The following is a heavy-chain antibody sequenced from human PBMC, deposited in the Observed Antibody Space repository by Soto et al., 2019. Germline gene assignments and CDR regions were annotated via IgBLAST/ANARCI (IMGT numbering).Heavy chain of an antibody. Sequence: QVQLVQSGAEVKKPGASVKVSCKASGYTFINYAIHWVRQAPGQRLEWMGWINTGNGNTRYSQKFQGRVTFTRYPSASTAYMELSSLRSEDTDIYYWARGGEYSSSPADYWGQGTLVTLSS. V-gene: IGHV1-3*04. CDR2: INTGNGNT. CDR1: GYTFINYA. D-gene: IGHD6-6*01. J-gene: IGHJ4*02. CDR3: ARGGEYSSSPADY.